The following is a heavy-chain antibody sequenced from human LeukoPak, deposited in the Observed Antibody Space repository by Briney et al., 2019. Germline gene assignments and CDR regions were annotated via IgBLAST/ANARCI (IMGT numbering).Heavy chain of an antibody. J-gene: IGHJ4*02. V-gene: IGHV4-59*01. D-gene: IGHD5-12*01. CDR1: GGSISSYS. CDR2: VYHSGSI. CDR3: VSSYGGYVLDY. Sequence: PSETLSLTCTVSGGSISSYSWNWIRQSPRKGREWIGRVYHSGSINYNPSLKSRVPISVDTPKTQFSLNLSSVTAADTAVYYCVSSYGGYVLDYWGKGTLVIVSS.